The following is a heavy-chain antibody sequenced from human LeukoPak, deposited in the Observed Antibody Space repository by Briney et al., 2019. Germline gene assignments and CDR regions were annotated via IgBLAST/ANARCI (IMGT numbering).Heavy chain of an antibody. J-gene: IGHJ5*01. V-gene: IGHV6-1*01. CDR2: TYYRSKWNN. CDR1: GDSVSTNSAT. Sequence: SQTLSLTCAISGDSVSTNSATWTWLRQSPSRGLEWLGRTYYRSKWNNDYAVSMKSRITINPDTSKNQFSLQLNSVTPEDTAVYYCARLVGASWSDSWGQGTLVTVSS. CDR3: ARLVGASWSDS. D-gene: IGHD1-26*01.